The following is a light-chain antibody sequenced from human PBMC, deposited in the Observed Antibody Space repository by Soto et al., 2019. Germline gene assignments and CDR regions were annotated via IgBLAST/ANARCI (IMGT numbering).Light chain of an antibody. CDR3: QQYNNCPPWT. V-gene: IGKV3-15*01. CDR1: QGVSSN. Sequence: EIVMTQSPSTLSVSLGERATLSCRASQGVSSNLAWYQQKPGQAPRLLIYGASTRATGIPARFSGSGSGTEFTLTISSMQSEDFAVYYCQQYNNCPPWTFGQGTKVEIK. CDR2: GAS. J-gene: IGKJ1*01.